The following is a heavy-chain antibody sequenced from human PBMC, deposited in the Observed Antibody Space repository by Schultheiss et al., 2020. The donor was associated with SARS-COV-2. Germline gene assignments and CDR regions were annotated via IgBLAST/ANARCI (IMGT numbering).Heavy chain of an antibody. Sequence: GGSLRLSCAASGFTFSSYDMHWVRQAPGKGLEWVSAISGSGGSTYYADSVKGRFTISRDNAKNSLYLQMNSLRAEDTAVYYCAKETVVAANLDYWGQGTLVTVSS. V-gene: IGHV3-23*01. D-gene: IGHD2-15*01. J-gene: IGHJ4*02. CDR2: ISGSGGST. CDR1: GFTFSSYD. CDR3: AKETVVAANLDY.